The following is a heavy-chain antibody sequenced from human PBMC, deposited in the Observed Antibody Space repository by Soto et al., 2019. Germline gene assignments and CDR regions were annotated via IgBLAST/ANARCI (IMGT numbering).Heavy chain of an antibody. D-gene: IGHD3-22*01. Sequence: QVQLQESGPGLVKPSETLSLTCSVSGASISSAYWSWIRQPPGKGPEWIGYIHNSGSTNYNPSLKSRVPISVDTPKNQFSLRLSSVTTADTAMYYCARGYYDSSGSSSTFDIWGQGTMVTVSS. CDR1: GASISSAY. V-gene: IGHV4-59*01. J-gene: IGHJ3*02. CDR2: IHNSGST. CDR3: ARGYYDSSGSSSTFDI.